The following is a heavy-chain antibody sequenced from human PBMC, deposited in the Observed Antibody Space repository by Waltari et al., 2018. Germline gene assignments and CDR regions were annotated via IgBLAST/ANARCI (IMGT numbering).Heavy chain of an antibody. Sequence: QVQLVQSGAEVQKPGASVKVSCKASGSPFTSYAIKWVRQATGQGLEWMGWMNPNSGNTGYAQKFQGRVTMTRNTSISTAYMELSSLRSEDTAVYYCARGRGSSWYYFDYWGQGTLVTVSS. D-gene: IGHD6-13*01. CDR3: ARGRGSSWYYFDY. V-gene: IGHV1-8*01. CDR1: GSPFTSYA. CDR2: MNPNSGNT. J-gene: IGHJ4*02.